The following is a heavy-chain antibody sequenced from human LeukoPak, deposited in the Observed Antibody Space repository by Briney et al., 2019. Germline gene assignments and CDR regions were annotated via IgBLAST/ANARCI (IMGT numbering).Heavy chain of an antibody. V-gene: IGHV3-23*01. CDR1: GFTLNNYA. Sequence: PGGSLRLSCAASGFTLNNYAMSWVRQAPGKGLEWVSGISGSGGSTYYADSVKGRFTISRDNSKNTLYLQMNSLRAEDTAVYYCAKGTGYSSGWYFSGGVPFGYWGQGTLVTVSS. J-gene: IGHJ4*02. CDR2: ISGSGGST. CDR3: AKGTGYSSGWYFSGGVPFGY. D-gene: IGHD6-19*01.